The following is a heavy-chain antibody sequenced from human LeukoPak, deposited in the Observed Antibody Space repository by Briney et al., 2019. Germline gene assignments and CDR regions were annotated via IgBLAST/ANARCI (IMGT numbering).Heavy chain of an antibody. V-gene: IGHV3-30-3*01. J-gene: IGHJ4*02. CDR3: ARGHSNTRRSRVTIFGVVIN. D-gene: IGHD3-3*01. CDR2: ISYGGSNK. CDR1: GFTFSSYA. Sequence: GRSLRLSCAASGFTFSSYAMHWVRQAPGKGLEWVAVISYGGSNKYCADSVKGRFTISRDNSKNTLYLQMNSLRAEDTAVYYCARGHSNTRRSRVTIFGVVINWGQGTLVTVSS.